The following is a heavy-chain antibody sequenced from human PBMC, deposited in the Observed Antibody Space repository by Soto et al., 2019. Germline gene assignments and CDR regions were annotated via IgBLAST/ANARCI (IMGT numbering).Heavy chain of an antibody. CDR1: GGSISSYY. Sequence: SETLSLTCTVSGGSISSYYWSWIRQPPGKGLEWIGYIYYSGSTNYNPSLKSRVTISVDTSKNQFSLKLSSVTAADTAVYYCARVSGYSYGAFDYWGQGTLVTVSS. CDR2: IYYSGST. V-gene: IGHV4-59*01. J-gene: IGHJ4*02. D-gene: IGHD5-18*01. CDR3: ARVSGYSYGAFDY.